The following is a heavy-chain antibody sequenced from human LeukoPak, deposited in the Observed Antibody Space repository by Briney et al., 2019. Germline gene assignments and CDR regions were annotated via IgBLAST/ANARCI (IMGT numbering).Heavy chain of an antibody. CDR2: ISSSSSYT. D-gene: IGHD6-13*01. CDR1: GFTFSDYY. V-gene: IGHV3-11*06. Sequence: GGSLRLSCAASGFTFSDYYMSWIRQAPGKGLEWVSYISSSSSYTNYAVSVKGRFTISRDNAKNSLYLQMNSLRAEDTAVYYCARVYSSSFVSVWGQGTLVTVSS. J-gene: IGHJ4*02. CDR3: ARVYSSSFVSV.